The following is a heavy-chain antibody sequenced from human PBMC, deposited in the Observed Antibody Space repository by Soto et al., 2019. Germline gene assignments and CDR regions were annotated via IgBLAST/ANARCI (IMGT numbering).Heavy chain of an antibody. D-gene: IGHD6-13*01. V-gene: IGHV3-23*01. CDR1: GFTFSSYA. Sequence: GGSLRLSCAASGFTFSSYAMSWVRQAPGKGLEWVSAISGSGGSTYYADSVKGRFTISRDNSKNTLYLQINSLRAEDTAVYYCAKDPREIAAAVRALATGDYMDVWGKGTTVTVSS. CDR2: ISGSGGST. CDR3: AKDPREIAAAVRALATGDYMDV. J-gene: IGHJ6*03.